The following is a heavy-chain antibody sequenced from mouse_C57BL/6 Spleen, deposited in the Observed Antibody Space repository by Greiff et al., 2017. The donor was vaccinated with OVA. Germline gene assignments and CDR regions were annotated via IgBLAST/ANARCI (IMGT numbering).Heavy chain of an antibody. J-gene: IGHJ1*03. Sequence: EVKLQESGPELVKPGASVKMSCKASGYTFTDYNMHWVKQSHGKSLEWIGYINPNNGGTSYNQKFKGKATLTVNKSSSTAYMELRSLTSEDSAVYYCARGLLPWYFDVWGTGTTVTVSS. V-gene: IGHV1-22*01. CDR2: INPNNGGT. CDR3: ARGLLPWYFDV. CDR1: GYTFTDYN. D-gene: IGHD2-3*01.